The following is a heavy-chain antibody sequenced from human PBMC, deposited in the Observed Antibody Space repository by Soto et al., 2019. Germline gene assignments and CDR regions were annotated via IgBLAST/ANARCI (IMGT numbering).Heavy chain of an antibody. J-gene: IGHJ4*02. CDR1: GGSVTNSSYY. D-gene: IGHD4-17*01. CDR3: VSQRTTVPTQAYFDY. Sequence: SETLSLTCTVSGGSVTNSSYYWGWIRQSPGKGLEWIGSVYYRGRSYSKSSVKSRVTISVDKSKNRFSLSLNSVTASDTAVYFCVSQRTTVPTQAYFDYWGPGALVTVSS. CDR2: VYYRGRS. V-gene: IGHV4-39*01.